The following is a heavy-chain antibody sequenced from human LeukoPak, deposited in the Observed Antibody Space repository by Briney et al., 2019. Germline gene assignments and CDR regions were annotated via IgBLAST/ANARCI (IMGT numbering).Heavy chain of an antibody. Sequence: SETLSLTCTASGGSISSYYWSWIRQPPGKGLEWIGYIYYSGSTNYNPSPKSRVTISVDTSKNQFSLKLSSVTAADTAVYYCARGDGDYHYWGQGTLVTVSS. CDR2: IYYSGST. D-gene: IGHD4-17*01. CDR3: ARGDGDYHY. J-gene: IGHJ4*02. CDR1: GGSISSYY. V-gene: IGHV4-59*01.